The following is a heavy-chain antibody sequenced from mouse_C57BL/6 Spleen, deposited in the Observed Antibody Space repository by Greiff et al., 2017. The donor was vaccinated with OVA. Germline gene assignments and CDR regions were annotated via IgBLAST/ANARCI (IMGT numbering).Heavy chain of an antibody. CDR3: ARTGNYVGFAY. J-gene: IGHJ3*01. V-gene: IGHV1-69*01. D-gene: IGHD2-1*01. CDR1: GYTFTSYW. Sequence: VQLQQPGAELVMPGASVKLSCKASGYTFTSYWMHWVKQRPGQGLEWIGEIDPSDSYTNYNQKFKGKSALTVDKSSSTAYMQLSSLTSEDSAVYYCARTGNYVGFAYWGQGTLVTVSA. CDR2: IDPSDSYT.